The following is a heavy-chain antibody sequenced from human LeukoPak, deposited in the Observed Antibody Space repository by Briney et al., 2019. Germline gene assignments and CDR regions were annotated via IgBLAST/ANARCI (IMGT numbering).Heavy chain of an antibody. D-gene: IGHD3-10*01. V-gene: IGHV4-39*01. CDR3: ASPRGGGKNWFDP. CDR2: IYYSGST. CDR1: GGSISSSSYY. Sequence: NTSETLSLTCTVSGGSISSSSYYWGWIRQPPGKGLEWIGSIYYSGSTYYNPSLKSRVTISVDTPKNQFSLKLSSVTAADTAVYYCASPRGGGKNWFDPWGQGTLVTVSS. J-gene: IGHJ5*02.